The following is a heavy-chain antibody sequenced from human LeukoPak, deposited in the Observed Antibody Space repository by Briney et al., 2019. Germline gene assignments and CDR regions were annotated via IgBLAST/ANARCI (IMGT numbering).Heavy chain of an antibody. V-gene: IGHV3-7*01. CDR3: KSGGAAPGSFDN. J-gene: IGHJ4*02. Sequence: QSGGSLRLSCAASGFTFSSYSMNWVRQAPGKGLEWVANIKYDGNEEYYVDSVKGRFTISRDNAKNSLYLQLNSLRVEDTAVYYCKSGGAAPGSFDNWGQGTLVTVSP. CDR1: GFTFSSYS. CDR2: IKYDGNEE. D-gene: IGHD6-13*01.